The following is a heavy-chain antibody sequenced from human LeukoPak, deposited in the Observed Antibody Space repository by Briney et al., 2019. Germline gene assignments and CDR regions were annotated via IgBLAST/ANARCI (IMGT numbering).Heavy chain of an antibody. V-gene: IGHV4-61*02. Sequence: SQTLSRTCTVSGGSISSGSYYWSWIRQPAGKGQEWIGRIYTSGSTNYNPSLKSRVTISVDTSKNQFSLKLSSVTAADTAVYYCARDSGGSYYPAPFDYWGQGTLVTVSS. D-gene: IGHD1-26*01. CDR2: IYTSGST. J-gene: IGHJ4*02. CDR1: GGSISSGSYY. CDR3: ARDSGGSYYPAPFDY.